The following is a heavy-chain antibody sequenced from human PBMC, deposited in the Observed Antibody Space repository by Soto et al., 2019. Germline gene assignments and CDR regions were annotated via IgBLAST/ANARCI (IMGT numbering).Heavy chain of an antibody. V-gene: IGHV3-7*01. CDR1: GFTFSSYW. Sequence: GGSLRLSCAASGFTFSSYWMSWVRQAPGKGLEWVANIKQDGSEKYYVDSVKGRFTISRDNAKNSLYLQMNSLRAEDTAVYYCARDPEIYGDYYYYYMDVWGKGTTVTVSS. CDR3: ARDPEIYGDYYYYYMDV. CDR2: IKQDGSEK. J-gene: IGHJ6*03. D-gene: IGHD4-17*01.